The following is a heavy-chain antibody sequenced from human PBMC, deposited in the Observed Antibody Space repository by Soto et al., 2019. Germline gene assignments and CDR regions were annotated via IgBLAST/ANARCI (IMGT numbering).Heavy chain of an antibody. V-gene: IGHV1-24*01. J-gene: IGHJ4*02. CDR1: GYTLTELS. CDR2: FDPEDGET. Sequence: ASVKVSCKVSGYTLTELSMHWVRQAPGKGLEWMGGFDPEDGETIYAQKFQGRVTMTEDTSTDTAYMELSSLRSEDTAVYYCATARSSSYDILTGYSTWGQGTLVTVSS. D-gene: IGHD3-9*01. CDR3: ATARSSSYDILTGYST.